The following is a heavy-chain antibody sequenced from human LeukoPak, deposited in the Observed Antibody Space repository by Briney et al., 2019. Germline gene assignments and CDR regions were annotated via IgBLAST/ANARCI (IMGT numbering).Heavy chain of an antibody. CDR3: AKSSGGYGPLDS. CDR2: IWYDGSNK. J-gene: IGHJ4*02. Sequence: GGSLRLSCAASGFTFSSYGMHWVRQAPGKGLEWVAVIWYDGSNKYYADSVKGRFTISRDNSKNTLYLRMNSLRAEDTAVYYCAKSSGGYGPLDSWGQGTLVTVSS. CDR1: GFTFSSYG. D-gene: IGHD5-18*01. V-gene: IGHV3-33*06.